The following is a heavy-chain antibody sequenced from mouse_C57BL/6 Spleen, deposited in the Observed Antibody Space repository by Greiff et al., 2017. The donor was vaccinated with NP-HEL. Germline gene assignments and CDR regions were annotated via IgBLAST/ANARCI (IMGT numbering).Heavy chain of an antibody. D-gene: IGHD2-4*01. CDR3: AIPYYDYDAGSYYAMDC. Sequence: EVQGVESGGGLVKPGGSLKLSCAASGFTFSDYGMHWVRQAPEKGLEWVAYISSGSSTIYYADTVKGRFTISRDNAKNTLFLQMTSLRSEDTAMYYCAIPYYDYDAGSYYAMDCWGQGTSVTVSS. CDR1: GFTFSDYG. J-gene: IGHJ4*01. CDR2: ISSGSSTI. V-gene: IGHV5-17*01.